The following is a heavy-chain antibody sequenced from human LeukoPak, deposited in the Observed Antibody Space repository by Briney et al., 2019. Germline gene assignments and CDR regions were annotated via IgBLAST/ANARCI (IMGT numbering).Heavy chain of an antibody. V-gene: IGHV3-53*01. CDR2: IYSGGST. CDR3: ARVDGSYWGSDY. D-gene: IGHD1-26*01. J-gene: IGHJ4*02. Sequence: GSLRLSCAASGFTVSSNYMSWVRQAPGKGLEWVSVIYSGGSTYYADSVKGRFTISRDNSKNTLYLQMNSLRAEDTAVYYCARVDGSYWGSDYWGQGTLVTVSS. CDR1: GFTVSSNY.